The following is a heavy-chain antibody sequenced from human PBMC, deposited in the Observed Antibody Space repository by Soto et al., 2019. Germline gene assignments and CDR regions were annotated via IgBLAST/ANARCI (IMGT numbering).Heavy chain of an antibody. J-gene: IGHJ6*03. V-gene: IGHV1-18*01. CDR3: ARTTVTASYYYMDV. D-gene: IGHD4-17*01. CDR1: GYTFSHHG. CDR2: ISTYNGNT. Sequence: ASVKVSFKASGYTFSHHGFTWVRQAPGQGLEWLGWISTYNGNTKYAQKVQGRLTMTTDTSTSTANMELTSLRSDDTALYYCARTTVTASYYYMDVWGKGSTVTVSS.